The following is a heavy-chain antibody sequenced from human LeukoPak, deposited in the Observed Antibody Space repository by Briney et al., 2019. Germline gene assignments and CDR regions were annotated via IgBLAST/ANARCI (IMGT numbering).Heavy chain of an antibody. V-gene: IGHV7-4-1*02. J-gene: IGHJ4*02. CDR3: AREPLALDY. Sequence: GASVKVSCKTSGYTFMSYGISWVRQAPGQGLEWMGWINTKTGNPTYAQGFRGRIVFSLDTSVSTAYLQISSLKAEDTAVYYCAREPLALDYWGQGTLVTVSS. CDR1: GYTFMSYG. CDR2: INTKTGNP.